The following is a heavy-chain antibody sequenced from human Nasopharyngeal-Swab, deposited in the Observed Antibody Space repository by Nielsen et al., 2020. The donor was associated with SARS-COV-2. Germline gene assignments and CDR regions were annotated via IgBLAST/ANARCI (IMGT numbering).Heavy chain of an antibody. CDR2: INGVSDLI. D-gene: IGHD6-13*01. J-gene: IGHJ2*01. V-gene: IGHV3-21*05. CDR1: GFTFNTYA. Sequence: GESLKISCATSGFTFNTYAMNWVRQAPGRGLEWVSHINGVSDLIYYADSVKGRFTISRDNAKNSLYLLLNSLRAEDTAVYYCARDPLSSWQAIGNWYFDLWGRGTLVTVSS. CDR3: ARDPLSSWQAIGNWYFDL.